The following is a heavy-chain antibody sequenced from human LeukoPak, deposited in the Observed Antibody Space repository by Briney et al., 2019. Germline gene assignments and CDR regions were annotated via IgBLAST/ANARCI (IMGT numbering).Heavy chain of an antibody. V-gene: IGHV3-7*03. J-gene: IGHJ4*02. CDR3: AKEGRSLQTY. D-gene: IGHD5-24*01. CDR1: GFMFSSNW. Sequence: GGSLRLSCAASGFMFSSNWMSWVRLAPGQGLEWVANIKEDGTETYYVDSVKGRFTISRDNAKNSLYLQMNSLRVEDTAVYYCAKEGRSLQTYWGQGTLVTVSS. CDR2: IKEDGTET.